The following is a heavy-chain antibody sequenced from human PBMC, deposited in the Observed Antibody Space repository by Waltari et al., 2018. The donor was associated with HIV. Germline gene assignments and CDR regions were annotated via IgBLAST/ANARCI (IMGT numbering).Heavy chain of an antibody. D-gene: IGHD6-19*01. Sequence: QVQLQESGPGLVKPSETLSLTCAVSGYSISSGYYWGWIRQPPGKGLEWIGSIYHSGSTYYNPSLKSRVTISVDTSKNQFSLKLSSVTAADTAVYYCARGAAVAGRCDYWGQGTLVTVSS. CDR3: ARGAAVAGRCDY. CDR2: IYHSGST. V-gene: IGHV4-38-2*01. CDR1: GYSISSGYY. J-gene: IGHJ4*02.